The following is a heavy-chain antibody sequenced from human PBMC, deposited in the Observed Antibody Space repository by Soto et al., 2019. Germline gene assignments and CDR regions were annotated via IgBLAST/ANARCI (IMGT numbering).Heavy chain of an antibody. CDR2: ISYDSTKT. D-gene: IGHD1-26*01. Sequence: QVQLVESGGGVVQPGRSLRLSCAASGFTFNSYGMHWVRQGPGNGLEWVAFISYDSTKTYYADSVKGRYTISRDNSNSALYVQMNSLTGDDTAVYYCARTRSAWSDFHYYSLDVWCQGTTVTVSS. V-gene: IGHV3-30*03. J-gene: IGHJ6*02. CDR3: ARTRSAWSDFHYYSLDV. CDR1: GFTFNSYG.